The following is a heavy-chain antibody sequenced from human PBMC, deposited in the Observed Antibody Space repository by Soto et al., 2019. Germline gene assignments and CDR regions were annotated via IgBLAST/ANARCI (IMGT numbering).Heavy chain of an antibody. CDR3: ARVGRFGTNWFDP. V-gene: IGHV3-33*01. J-gene: IGHJ5*02. Sequence: GGSLRLSCAASGFTFSSYGMHWVRQAPGKGLEWVAVIWYDGSNKYYADSVKGRFTISRDNSKNTLYLQMNSLRAEDTAVYYCARVGRFGTNWFDPWGQGTLVTVSS. CDR2: IWYDGSNK. CDR1: GFTFSSYG. D-gene: IGHD3-10*01.